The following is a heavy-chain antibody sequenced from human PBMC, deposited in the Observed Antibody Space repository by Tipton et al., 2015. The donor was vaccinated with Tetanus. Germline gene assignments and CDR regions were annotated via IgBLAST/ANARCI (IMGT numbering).Heavy chain of an antibody. V-gene: IGHV4-34*01. CDR2: INHSGST. Sequence: TLSLTCAVYGGSFSGYYWSWIRQPPGKGLEWIGEINHSGSTNYNPSLKSRVTISVDTSKNQFSLKLGSVTAADTAVYYCARGRAVTAIFPFDYWGQGTLVTVSS. J-gene: IGHJ4*02. CDR3: ARGRAVTAIFPFDY. CDR1: GGSFSGYY. D-gene: IGHD2-21*02.